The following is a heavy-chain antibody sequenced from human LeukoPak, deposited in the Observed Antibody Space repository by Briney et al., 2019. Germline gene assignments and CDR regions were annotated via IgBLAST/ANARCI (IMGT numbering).Heavy chain of an antibody. J-gene: IGHJ5*02. Sequence: ASVKVSCKASGGTFSSYAISWVRQAPGQGLEWMGWINPNSGGTNYAQKFQGWVTMTRDTSISTAYMELSRLRSDDTAVYYCARDVGYYGSGSYYNEVTNWFDPWGQGTLVTVSS. D-gene: IGHD3-10*01. V-gene: IGHV1-2*04. CDR3: ARDVGYYGSGSYYNEVTNWFDP. CDR1: GGTFSSYA. CDR2: INPNSGGT.